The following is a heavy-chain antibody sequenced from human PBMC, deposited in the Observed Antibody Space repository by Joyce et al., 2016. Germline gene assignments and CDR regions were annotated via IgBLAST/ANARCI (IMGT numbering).Heavy chain of an antibody. CDR3: ARGIFGDPPAFDY. D-gene: IGHD3-3*01. J-gene: IGHJ4*02. CDR2: ISPSAGST. V-gene: IGHV1-46*03. Sequence: TFTTYNMHWVRQAPGQGLEWMGMISPSAGSTSYPQKFQGRVSVTRDTSTNTVYMELSSLTSEDTAVYYCARGIFGDPPAFDYWGQGTLVTVAS. CDR1: TFTTYN.